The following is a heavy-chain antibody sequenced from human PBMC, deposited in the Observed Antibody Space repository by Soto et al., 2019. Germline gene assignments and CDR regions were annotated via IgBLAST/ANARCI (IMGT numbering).Heavy chain of an antibody. CDR1: GFSFSDHT. V-gene: IGHV3-21*01. CDR3: ARDYYDVGSAYYFQHYYYGMDV. Sequence: GGSLRLSCAASGFSFSDHTMNWVRQAPGKGLEWVSSISGSSSYIYHADSVKGRFTISRDNAKNSLSLQMNSLRAEDTAVYYCARDYYDVGSAYYFQHYYYGMDVWGQGTTVTVSS. D-gene: IGHD3-3*01. J-gene: IGHJ6*02. CDR2: ISGSSSYI.